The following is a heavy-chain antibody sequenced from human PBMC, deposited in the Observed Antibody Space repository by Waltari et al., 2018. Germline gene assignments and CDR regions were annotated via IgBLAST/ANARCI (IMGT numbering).Heavy chain of an antibody. D-gene: IGHD6-6*01. Sequence: QVQLQESGPGLVKPSQTLSLTCTVSGGSISSGSYYWSWLRQPAGKGLEWIGSIYYSGSTYYNPSLKSRVTISVDTSKNQFSLKLSSVTAADTAVYYCARRLGSSWYWYFDLWGRGTLVTVSS. J-gene: IGHJ2*01. V-gene: IGHV4-61*02. CDR1: GGSISSGSYY. CDR3: ARRLGSSWYWYFDL. CDR2: IYYSGST.